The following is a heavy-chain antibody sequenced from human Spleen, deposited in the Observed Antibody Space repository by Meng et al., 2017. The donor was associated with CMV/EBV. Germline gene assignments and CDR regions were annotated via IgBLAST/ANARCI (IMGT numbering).Heavy chain of an antibody. Sequence: CAASGFTFSTYAMHWVRQAPGKGLEWVAVISYDGSNRHYADSVEGRFTISRDNSKNTLYLQMNSLRAEDTAVYYCARDVSGWYYFDYWGQGTLVTVSS. CDR2: ISYDGSNR. J-gene: IGHJ4*02. CDR1: GFTFSTYA. D-gene: IGHD6-19*01. CDR3: ARDVSGWYYFDY. V-gene: IGHV3-30-3*01.